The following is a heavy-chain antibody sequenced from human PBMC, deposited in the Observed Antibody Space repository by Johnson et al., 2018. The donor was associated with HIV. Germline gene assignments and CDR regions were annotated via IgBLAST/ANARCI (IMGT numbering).Heavy chain of an antibody. V-gene: IGHV3-15*01. CDR1: GFTFSNAW. D-gene: IGHD3-10*01. CDR3: TTGISWFGAITFDI. Sequence: VQLVESGGGLVKPGGSLRLSCAASGFTFSNAWMSWVRQAPGKGLEWVGRIKSKTDGGTTDYAAPVKGRFTISRADSKNTLYLQMNSLKTEDTAVYYCTTGISWFGAITFDIWGQGTMVTVSS. J-gene: IGHJ3*02. CDR2: IKSKTDGGTT.